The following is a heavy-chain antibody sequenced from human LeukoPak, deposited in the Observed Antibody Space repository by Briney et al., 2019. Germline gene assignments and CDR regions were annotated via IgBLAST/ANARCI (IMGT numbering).Heavy chain of an antibody. CDR1: GGSISSYY. Sequence: SETPSLTCTVSGGSISSYYWSWIRQPAGKGLEWIGRIYTSGSTNYNPSLKSRVTMSVDTSKNQFSLKLSSVTAADTAVYYCARDRGSYLYWYFDLWGRGTLVTVSS. CDR2: IYTSGST. V-gene: IGHV4-4*07. J-gene: IGHJ2*01. CDR3: ARDRGSYLYWYFDL. D-gene: IGHD1-26*01.